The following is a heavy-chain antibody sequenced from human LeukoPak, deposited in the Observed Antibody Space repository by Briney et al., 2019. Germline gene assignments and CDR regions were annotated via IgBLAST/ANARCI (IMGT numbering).Heavy chain of an antibody. Sequence: SVTVSCKASGGTFSSYAISWVRQAPGQGLEWMGGIIPIFGTANYAQKFQGRVTITADESTSTAYMELSSLRSEDTAVYYCARGYYDSSGYYFTYHFDYWGQGTLVTVSS. CDR3: ARGYYDSSGYYFTYHFDY. CDR2: IIPIFGTA. CDR1: GGTFSSYA. V-gene: IGHV1-69*13. D-gene: IGHD3-22*01. J-gene: IGHJ4*02.